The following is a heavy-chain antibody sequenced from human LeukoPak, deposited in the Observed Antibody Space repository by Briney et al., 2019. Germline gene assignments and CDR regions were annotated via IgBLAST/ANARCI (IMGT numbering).Heavy chain of an antibody. D-gene: IGHD6-19*01. V-gene: IGHV4-4*07. CDR2: IYTSGST. J-gene: IGHJ6*02. CDR1: GGSISGYY. Sequence: SETLSLTCTVSGGSISGYYWNWIRQPAGKGLEWIGRIYTSGSTHDNPSLKSRVTMSVDTSKNQFSLKLSSVTAADTAVYYCAREKWLVNYYYYGMDVWGQGTLVTVSS. CDR3: AREKWLVNYYYYGMDV.